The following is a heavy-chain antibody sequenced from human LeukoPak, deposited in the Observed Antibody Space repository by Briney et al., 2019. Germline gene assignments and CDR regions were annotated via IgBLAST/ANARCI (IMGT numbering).Heavy chain of an antibody. Sequence: GGSLRLSCVASGFTFSSYAMHWVRQAPGKGLDWVAVISFDGTVKSYGDSVKGRFTISRDNSKNMLYLQMNSLRADDTAVYYCAKALVTIKSPSDYWGQGTLVTVSS. J-gene: IGHJ4*02. V-gene: IGHV3-30*04. CDR3: AKALVTIKSPSDY. CDR1: GFTFSSYA. CDR2: ISFDGTVK. D-gene: IGHD3-9*01.